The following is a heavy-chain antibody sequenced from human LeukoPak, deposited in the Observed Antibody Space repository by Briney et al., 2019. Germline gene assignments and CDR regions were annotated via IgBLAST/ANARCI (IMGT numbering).Heavy chain of an antibody. CDR2: IDPSDSYT. Sequence: GESLRISCKGSGYSLTSYWTSWVRQMPGKGLEWMGRIDPSDSYTNYSPSFQGHVTISADKSISTAYLQWSSLKASDTAMYYCARHNPNSDAFDIWGQGTMVTVSS. CDR3: ARHNPNSDAFDI. D-gene: IGHD1-14*01. CDR1: GYSLTSYW. V-gene: IGHV5-10-1*01. J-gene: IGHJ3*02.